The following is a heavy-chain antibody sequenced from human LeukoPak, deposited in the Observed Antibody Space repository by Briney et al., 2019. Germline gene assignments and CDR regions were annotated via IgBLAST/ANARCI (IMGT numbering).Heavy chain of an antibody. CDR3: VTDRARLFWYFDL. Sequence: GASVKVSCKVSGSTLSDLSIHWVRQAPGKGLEYVGGSDPEDGETFHAQNFQGRITMTEGTSIDTAYMELSSLRSEDTAVYYCVTDRARLFWYFDLWGRGTLVTVSS. J-gene: IGHJ2*01. CDR1: GSTLSDLS. D-gene: IGHD2-21*02. CDR2: SDPEDGET. V-gene: IGHV1-24*01.